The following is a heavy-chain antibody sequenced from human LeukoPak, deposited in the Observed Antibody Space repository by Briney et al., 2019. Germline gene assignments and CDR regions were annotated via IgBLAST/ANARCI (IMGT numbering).Heavy chain of an antibody. V-gene: IGHV3-11*01. CDR2: ISSSGSTI. D-gene: IGHD6-13*01. Sequence: PGGSLRLSCAASGFTFSDYYMSWIRQAPGKGLEWVSYISSSGSTIYYADSVKGRFTISRDNAKNSLYLQMNSLRAEDTAVYYCARDAYSSSWSYSDYWGQGTLVTVSS. CDR3: ARDAYSSSWSYSDY. J-gene: IGHJ4*02. CDR1: GFTFSDYY.